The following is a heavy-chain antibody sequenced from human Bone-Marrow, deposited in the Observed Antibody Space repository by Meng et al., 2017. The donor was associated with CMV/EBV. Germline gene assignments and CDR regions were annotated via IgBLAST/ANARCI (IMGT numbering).Heavy chain of an antibody. D-gene: IGHD2-15*01. CDR1: GYTFTSYD. J-gene: IGHJ5*02. CDR2: MNPNSGNT. Sequence: ASVKVSCKASGYTFTSYDINWVRQATGQGLEWMGWMNPNSGNTGYAQKFQGRVTMTTDTSTSTAYMELRSLRSDDTAVYYCARLGYCSGGSCYDWFDPWGQGTLVTVSS. CDR3: ARLGYCSGGSCYDWFDP. V-gene: IGHV1-8*02.